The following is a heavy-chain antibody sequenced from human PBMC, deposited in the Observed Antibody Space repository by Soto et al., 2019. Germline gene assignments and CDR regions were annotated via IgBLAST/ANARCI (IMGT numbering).Heavy chain of an antibody. CDR2: MYYSGTT. V-gene: IGHV4-39*01. D-gene: IGHD6-25*01. J-gene: IGHJ5*02. Sequence: SETLSLTCPVSGGSISSSYFYWGWLRQTPGKGLEFIGSMYYSGTTYYNPSLKSRVTISVDTSKNQFTLKLISVTAADTAVYYCAVVDSTGNWFDPWGEGALVTVSS. CDR1: GGSISSSYFY. CDR3: AVVDSTGNWFDP.